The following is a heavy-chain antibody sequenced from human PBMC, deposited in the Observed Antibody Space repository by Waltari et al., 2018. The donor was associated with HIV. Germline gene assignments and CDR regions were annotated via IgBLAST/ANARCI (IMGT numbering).Heavy chain of an antibody. J-gene: IGHJ4*02. CDR2: IYTSGST. D-gene: IGHD1-26*01. V-gene: IGHV4-61*02. CDR3: AREIVGATSRHDY. CDR1: VGSISSGSYY. Sequence: QVQLQESGPGLVKPSQTLSLTCTVSVGSISSGSYYWSWIRQPAGKGLEWIGRIYTSGSTNYNPSLKSRVTISVDTSKNQFSLKLSSVTAADTAVYYCAREIVGATSRHDYWGQGTLVTVSS.